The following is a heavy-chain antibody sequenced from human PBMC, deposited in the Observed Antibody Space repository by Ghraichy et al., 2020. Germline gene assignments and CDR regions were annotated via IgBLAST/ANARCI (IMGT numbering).Heavy chain of an antibody. V-gene: IGHV3-49*03. CDR1: GFTFGDYA. CDR3: TRVDVPLHYYDSSGYIGGDY. J-gene: IGHJ4*02. Sequence: GGSLRLSCTASGFTFGDYAMSWFRQAPGKGLEWVGFIRSKAYGGTTEYAASVKGRFTISRDDSKSIAYLQMNSLKTEDTAVYYCTRVDVPLHYYDSSGYIGGDYWGQGTLVTVSS. CDR2: IRSKAYGGTT. D-gene: IGHD3-22*01.